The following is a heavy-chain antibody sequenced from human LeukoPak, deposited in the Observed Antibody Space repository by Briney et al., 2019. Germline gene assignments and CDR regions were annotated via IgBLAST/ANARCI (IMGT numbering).Heavy chain of an antibody. Sequence: SETLSLTCTVSGGSISSYYWSWIRQPPGKGLEWIGYIYYSGSTNYNPSLKSRVTISVDTSKNQFSLKLSSVTAADTAVYYCARSSEGRYYYDSSGYSHYYYYMDVWGKGTTVTISS. V-gene: IGHV4-59*01. CDR1: GGSISSYY. D-gene: IGHD3-22*01. CDR3: ARSSEGRYYYDSSGYSHYYYYMDV. J-gene: IGHJ6*03. CDR2: IYYSGST.